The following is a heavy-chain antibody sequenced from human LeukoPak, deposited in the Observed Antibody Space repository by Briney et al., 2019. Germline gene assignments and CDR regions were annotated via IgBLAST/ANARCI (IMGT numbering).Heavy chain of an antibody. CDR1: GFTFSSYA. CDR2: ISSSSSTI. Sequence: PGGSLRLSCAASGFTFSSYAMNWVRQAPGKGLEWVSYISSSSSTIYYADSVKGRFTISRDNAKNSLFLQMNSLRAEDTAVYYCAHWGGGIFDYWGQGTLVTVSS. D-gene: IGHD3-16*01. V-gene: IGHV3-48*04. J-gene: IGHJ4*02. CDR3: AHWGGGIFDY.